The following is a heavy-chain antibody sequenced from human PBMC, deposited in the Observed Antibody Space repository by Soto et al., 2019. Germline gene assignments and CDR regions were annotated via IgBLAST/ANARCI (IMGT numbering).Heavy chain of an antibody. D-gene: IGHD3-10*01. CDR1: GFTFSSYS. Sequence: EVQLVEAGGGLVQPGGSLRLSCAASGFTFSSYSMNWVRQAPGKGLEWVSYISSSSSTIYYADSVKGRFTISRDNAKNSLYRQMNSLREEDTAVYYCARDPGTLNWFDPWCQGTLVTVSS. CDR3: ARDPGTLNWFDP. V-gene: IGHV3-48*02. J-gene: IGHJ5*02. CDR2: ISSSSSTI.